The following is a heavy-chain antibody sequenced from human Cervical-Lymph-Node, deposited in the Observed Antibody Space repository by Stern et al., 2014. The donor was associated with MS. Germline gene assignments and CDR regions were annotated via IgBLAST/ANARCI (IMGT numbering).Heavy chain of an antibody. J-gene: IGHJ4*02. CDR3: AATSHVGYFDY. Sequence: HLVESGPEVKKPGTSVKVSCKASGFTFTSSAVQWVRQARGQRLELIGWIVVGSGNTNYAQKFQERVTITRDMSTSTAYMELSSLRSEDTAVYYCAATSHVGYFDYWGQGTLVTVSS. CDR1: GFTFTSSA. V-gene: IGHV1-58*01. CDR2: IVVGSGNT. D-gene: IGHD1-26*01.